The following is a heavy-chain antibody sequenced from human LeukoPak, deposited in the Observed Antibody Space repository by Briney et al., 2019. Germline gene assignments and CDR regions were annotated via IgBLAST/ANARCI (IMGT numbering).Heavy chain of an antibody. CDR2: ISGSGGST. CDR1: GFTFSSYA. J-gene: IGHJ4*02. V-gene: IGHV3-23*01. D-gene: IGHD3-22*01. CDR3: AKDEDYYDSSGYYYHY. Sequence: GGSLRLSCAASGFTFSSYAMSWVRQAPGKGLEWVSAISGSGGSTYYADSVKGRFTISRDNSKNTLYLQMNSLRAEDTAVYYCAKDEDYYDSSGYYYHYWGQGTLVTVSS.